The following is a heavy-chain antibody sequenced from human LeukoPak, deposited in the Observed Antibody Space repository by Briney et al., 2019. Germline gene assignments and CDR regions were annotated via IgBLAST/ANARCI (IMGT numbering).Heavy chain of an antibody. Sequence: GGSLRLSCAASGFTFSSYSMNWVRQAPGKGLEWVSSISSSSSYIYHADSVKGRFTISRDNAKNSLYLQMNSLRAEDTAVYYCASLDTAMVPLDYWGQGTLVTVSS. CDR1: GFTFSSYS. V-gene: IGHV3-21*01. J-gene: IGHJ4*02. CDR3: ASLDTAMVPLDY. D-gene: IGHD5-18*01. CDR2: ISSSSSYI.